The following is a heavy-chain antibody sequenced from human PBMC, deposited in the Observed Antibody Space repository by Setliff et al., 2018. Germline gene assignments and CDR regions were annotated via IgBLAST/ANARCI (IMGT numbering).Heavy chain of an antibody. D-gene: IGHD5-12*01. Sequence: PSETLSLTCSVSGGSISSGSYYWSWIRQPAGKGLEWLGRISTSGNTNYNPSLKSRVTVSLDTSKNQFTLKLTSMTAADTAVYYCARDQWVRSPPLYFSYSMDVWGQGTTVTVSS. CDR1: GGSISSGSYY. CDR2: ISTSGNT. V-gene: IGHV4-61*02. CDR3: ARDQWVRSPPLYFSYSMDV. J-gene: IGHJ6*02.